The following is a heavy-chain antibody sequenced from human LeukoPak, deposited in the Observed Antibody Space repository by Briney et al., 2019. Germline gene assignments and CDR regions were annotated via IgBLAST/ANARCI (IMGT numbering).Heavy chain of an antibody. CDR2: IYTSGST. CDR1: GGSISSYY. V-gene: IGHV4-4*07. CDR3: ARELKDFWSGYHDY. Sequence: SETLSLTCTVSGGSISSYYWSWIWQPAGKGLEWIGRIYTSGSTNYNPSLKSRVTMSVDTSKNQFSLKLSSVTAADTAVYYCARELKDFWSGYHDYWGQGTLVTVSS. J-gene: IGHJ4*02. D-gene: IGHD3-3*01.